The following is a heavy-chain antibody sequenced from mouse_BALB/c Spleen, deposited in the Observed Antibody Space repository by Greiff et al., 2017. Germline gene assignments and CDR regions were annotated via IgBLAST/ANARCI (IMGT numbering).Heavy chain of an antibody. Sequence: QVQLKQSGPGLVQPSQSLSITCPVSGFSLTSYGVHWVRQSPGKGLEWLGVIWSGGSTDYNAAFISRLSISKDNSKSQVFFKMNSLQANDTAIYYCASSTTAPSYYAMDYWGQGTSVTVSS. D-gene: IGHD1-2*01. CDR2: IWSGGST. CDR3: ASSTTAPSYYAMDY. CDR1: GFSLTSYG. V-gene: IGHV2-2*02. J-gene: IGHJ4*01.